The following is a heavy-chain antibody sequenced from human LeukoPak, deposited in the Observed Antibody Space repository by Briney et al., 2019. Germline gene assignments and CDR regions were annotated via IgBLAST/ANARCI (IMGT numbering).Heavy chain of an antibody. CDR3: VRVALTYYYDY. CDR1: GFTFNHY. Sequence: GGSLRLSCAASGFTFNHYMDWVRQAPGKGLEWVGRTRRKDQSYTTEYAASVKGRFTISRDNSKNSLYLQMNSLKAEDTAVYFCVRVALTYYYDYWGQGTLVTVSS. CDR2: TRRKDQSYTT. J-gene: IGHJ4*02. D-gene: IGHD2-21*01. V-gene: IGHV3-72*01.